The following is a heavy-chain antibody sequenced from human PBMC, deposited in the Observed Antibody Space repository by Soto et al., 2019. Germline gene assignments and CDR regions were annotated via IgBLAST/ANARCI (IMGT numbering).Heavy chain of an antibody. D-gene: IGHD6-19*01. Sequence: SGPTLVNPTETLTLTCTVSGFSLSNARMGVSWIRQPPGKALEWLAHILSNDEKSYSTSLKSRLTISKDTSKSQVVLTMTNMDPVDTATYYCARINGWLGHFDYWGQGTLVTVSS. V-gene: IGHV2-26*01. CDR2: ILSNDEK. CDR1: GFSLSNARMG. CDR3: ARINGWLGHFDY. J-gene: IGHJ4*02.